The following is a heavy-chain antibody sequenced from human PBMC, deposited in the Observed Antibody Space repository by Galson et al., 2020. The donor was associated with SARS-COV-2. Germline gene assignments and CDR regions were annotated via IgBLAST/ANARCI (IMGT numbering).Heavy chain of an antibody. J-gene: IGHJ5*02. CDR3: ARDASSSWPASENWFDP. V-gene: IGHV1-69*13. CDR2: IIPIFGTA. Sequence: SVKVSCKASGGTFSSYAISWVRQAPGQGLEWMGGIIPIFGTANYAQKFQGRVTITADESTSTAYMELSSLRSEDTAVYYCARDASSSWPASENWFDPWGQGTLVTVSS. D-gene: IGHD6-13*01. CDR1: GGTFSSYA.